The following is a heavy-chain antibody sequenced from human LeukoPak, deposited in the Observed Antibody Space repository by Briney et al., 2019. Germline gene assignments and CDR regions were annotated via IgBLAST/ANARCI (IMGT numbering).Heavy chain of an antibody. J-gene: IGHJ1*01. CDR2: IYYSGST. CDR3: ARIGENYSGWDSEYFQH. CDR1: GGSISISSYY. V-gene: IGHV4-39*01. Sequence: PSESLSLSCTFSGGSISISSYYLGWIRQPPGKGLEWRGRIYYSGSTYYNPSLKSRVTISVDTSKNQFSLKLSSVTAADTAVYYCARIGENYSGWDSEYFQHWGQGTLVTVSS. D-gene: IGHD6-19*01.